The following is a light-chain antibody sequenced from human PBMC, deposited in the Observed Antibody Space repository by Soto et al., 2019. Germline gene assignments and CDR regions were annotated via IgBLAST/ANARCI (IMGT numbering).Light chain of an antibody. CDR1: QSIHSSN. CDR3: QQYGTAPDWERWS. J-gene: IGKJ1*01. CDR2: GAS. V-gene: IGKV3-20*01. Sequence: EIVLTQSPGTLSLSPGERATLSCRASQSIHSSNLAWYQQKPGRAPRLLIYGASSRATGIPDRFSGYGSGTDFTLTISTLEPEDFAVYCCQQYGTAPDWERWSVGQGTKVEV.